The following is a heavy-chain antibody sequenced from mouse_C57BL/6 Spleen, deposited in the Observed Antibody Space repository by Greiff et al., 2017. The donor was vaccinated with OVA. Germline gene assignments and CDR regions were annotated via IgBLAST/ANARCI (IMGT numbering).Heavy chain of an antibody. V-gene: IGHV1-50*01. D-gene: IGHD5-5*01. CDR3: ARGLPSPLEY. CDR1: GYTFTSYW. CDR2: IDPSASYT. Sequence: QVQLQQPGAELVKPGASVKLSCKASGYTFTSYWMQWVNQRPGQGLEWIGEIDPSASYTNYNQQFKGKATLTVDTSSSTPYMQLSSLTSEDTADYYCARGLPSPLEYWGKGTTLTVSS. J-gene: IGHJ2*01.